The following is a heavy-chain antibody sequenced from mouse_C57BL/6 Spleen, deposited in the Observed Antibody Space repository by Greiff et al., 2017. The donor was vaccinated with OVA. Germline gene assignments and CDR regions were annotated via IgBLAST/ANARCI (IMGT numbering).Heavy chain of an antibody. D-gene: IGHD1-1*01. V-gene: IGHV5-17*01. Sequence: EVQLVESGGGLVKPGGSLKLSCAASGFTFSDYGMHWVRQAPEKGLEWVAYISSGSSTIYYADTVKGRFTISRDNAKNTLFLQMTSLRSEDTAMYYCASPHYYGSSYGAMDYWGQGTSVTVSS. CDR2: ISSGSSTI. CDR1: GFTFSDYG. CDR3: ASPHYYGSSYGAMDY. J-gene: IGHJ4*01.